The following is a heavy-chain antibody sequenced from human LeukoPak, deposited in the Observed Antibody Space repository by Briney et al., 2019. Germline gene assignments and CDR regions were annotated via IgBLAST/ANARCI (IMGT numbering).Heavy chain of an antibody. CDR2: ISYDGSNK. J-gene: IGHJ6*03. CDR3: ARDNHYYMDV. D-gene: IGHD1-14*01. CDR1: GFTFSSYA. Sequence: GRSLRLSCAASGFTFSSYAMDWVRQAPGKGLEWVAVISYDGSNKYYADSVKGRFTISRDNSKNTLYLQMNSLRAEDTAVYYCARDNHYYMDVWGKGTTVTVSS. V-gene: IGHV3-30*04.